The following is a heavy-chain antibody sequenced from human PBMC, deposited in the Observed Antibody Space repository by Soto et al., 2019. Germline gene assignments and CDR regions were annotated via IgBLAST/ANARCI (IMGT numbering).Heavy chain of an antibody. CDR3: AHAFGGTSWPNDAFDV. V-gene: IGHV2-5*02. CDR2: IYWDDDT. CDR1: GFSFSADGVG. D-gene: IGHD3-3*02. Sequence: QITLKESGPTLVKPTQTLTLTCIFSGFSFSADGVGVGWIRQPPGKALEWLALIYWDDDTRYRPSLKSRLTITKXSXKXXVVLTMTNMDPLDTATYYCAHAFGGTSWPNDAFDVWGPGTVVTVSS. J-gene: IGHJ3*01.